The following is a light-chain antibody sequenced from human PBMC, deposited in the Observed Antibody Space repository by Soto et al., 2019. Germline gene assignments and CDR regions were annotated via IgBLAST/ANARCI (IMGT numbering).Light chain of an antibody. CDR1: NSNIGRNA. J-gene: IGLJ3*02. V-gene: IGLV1-44*01. Sequence: QSVLTQPPSASGTPGQRVTMSCSGSNSNIGRNAVNWYQQLPGTAPRLLISSDNRRPSGVPDRFSASKSGTSASLAISGLQSDDEADYYCAAWDDSLIGIWVFGGGTKVTVL. CDR3: AAWDDSLIGIWV. CDR2: SDN.